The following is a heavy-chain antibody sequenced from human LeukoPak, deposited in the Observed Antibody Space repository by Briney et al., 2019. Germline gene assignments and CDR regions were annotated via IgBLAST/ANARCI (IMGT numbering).Heavy chain of an antibody. J-gene: IGHJ3*02. D-gene: IGHD6-6*01. V-gene: IGHV4-30-4*08. CDR2: IYYSGST. CDR1: GGSISSGDYY. CDR3: AREGASIAALDAFDI. Sequence: PSETLSLTCTVSGGSISSGDYYRSWIRQPPGKGLEWIGYIYYSGSTYYNPSLKSRVTISVDTSKNQFSLKLSSVTAADTAVYYCAREGASIAALDAFDIWGQGTMVTVSS.